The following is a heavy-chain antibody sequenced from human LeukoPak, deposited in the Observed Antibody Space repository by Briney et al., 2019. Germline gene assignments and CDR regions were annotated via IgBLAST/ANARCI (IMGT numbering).Heavy chain of an antibody. V-gene: IGHV4-39*01. CDR1: GGPISGSNYY. D-gene: IGHD7-27*01. CDR2: IYYSGST. CDR3: AGPSWDLDY. J-gene: IGHJ4*02. Sequence: SETLSLTCTVSGGPISGSNYYWGWIRQPPGKGLEWIGSIYYSGSTYYNPSHKSRVTISVDTSKNQFSLKLSSVTAADTAVYYCAGPSWDLDYWGQGALVTVSS.